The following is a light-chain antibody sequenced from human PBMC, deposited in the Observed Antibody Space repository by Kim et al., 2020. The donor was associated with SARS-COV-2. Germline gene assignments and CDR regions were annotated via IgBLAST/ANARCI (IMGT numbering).Light chain of an antibody. J-gene: IGLJ2*01. CDR2: NAR. V-gene: IGLV7-43*01. Sequence: QAVVTQEPSLTVSPGGTVTLTCASSTGAVTSGYYPNWLQQKPGQAPRTLIYNARNKHSWTPARFSVSLLGGKAALTLSGVQPEDEAEYYCLLYSGGVVVFGGGTKLTVL. CDR3: LLYSGGVVV. CDR1: TGAVTSGYY.